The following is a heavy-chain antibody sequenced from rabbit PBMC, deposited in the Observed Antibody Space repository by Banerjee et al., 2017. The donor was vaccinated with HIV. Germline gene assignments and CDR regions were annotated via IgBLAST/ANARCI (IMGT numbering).Heavy chain of an antibody. CDR3: ARDLGSGWAINL. Sequence: QEQLEESGGGLVQPEGSLTLTCTASGFSFSSSYYMCWVRQAPGTGLEWIGYINPVFGSTYYASWVNGRFTISSHDAQNTLYLQLTSLTAADTATYFCARDLGSGWAINLWGPGTLVSV. J-gene: IGHJ4*01. CDR2: INPVFGST. D-gene: IGHD4-1*01. V-gene: IGHV1S45*01. CDR1: GFSFSSSYY.